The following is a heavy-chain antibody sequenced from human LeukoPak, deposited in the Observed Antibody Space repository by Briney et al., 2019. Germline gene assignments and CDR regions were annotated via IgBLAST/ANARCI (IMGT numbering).Heavy chain of an antibody. J-gene: IGHJ2*01. CDR1: VGSISSHY. CDR2: IYYSGST. D-gene: IGHD3-22*01. Sequence: SETLSLTCTVSVGSISSHYWSWIRQPPGKGLEWIGYIYYSGSTNYNPSLKSRVTISVDTSKNQFSLKLSSVTAADTAVYYCARVDYDSSGYYAWYFDLWGRGTLVTVSS. CDR3: ARVDYDSSGYYAWYFDL. V-gene: IGHV4-59*11.